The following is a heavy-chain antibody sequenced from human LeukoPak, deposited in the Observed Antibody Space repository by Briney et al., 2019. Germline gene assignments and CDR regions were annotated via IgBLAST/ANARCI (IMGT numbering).Heavy chain of an antibody. V-gene: IGHV3-21*01. D-gene: IGHD6-13*01. CDR3: ARDRGSSWSIILHENERYGMDV. J-gene: IGHJ6*02. Sequence: GGSLRLSCAASGFTFSSYSMNWVRQAPGKGLEWVSSISSSSSYIYYADSVKGRFTISRDNAKNSLYLQMNSLRAEDTAVYHCARDRGSSWSIILHENERYGMDVWGQGTTVTVSS. CDR1: GFTFSSYS. CDR2: ISSSSSYI.